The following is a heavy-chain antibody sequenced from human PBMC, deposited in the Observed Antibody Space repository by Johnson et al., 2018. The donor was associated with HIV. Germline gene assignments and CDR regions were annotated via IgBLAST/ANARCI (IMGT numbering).Heavy chain of an antibody. V-gene: IGHV3-7*01. Sequence: VQLVESGGGLVQPGGSLRLSCAASGFTFSNYWMSWVRQAPGKGLEWVANIKQDGSEKYYVDSVKGRFTISRDNAKNTLYLQMNSLRAEDTAVYYCARDDPRSAFDIWGQGTMVTVSS. J-gene: IGHJ3*02. CDR2: IKQDGSEK. CDR1: GFTFSNYW. CDR3: ARDDPRSAFDI.